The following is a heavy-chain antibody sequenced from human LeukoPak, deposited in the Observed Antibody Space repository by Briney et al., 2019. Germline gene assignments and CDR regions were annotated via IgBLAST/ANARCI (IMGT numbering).Heavy chain of an antibody. CDR1: GFTLSSYA. CDR3: AKSGDSSGYYYQFDY. J-gene: IGHJ4*02. V-gene: IGHV3-23*01. CDR2: ISGSGGST. D-gene: IGHD3-22*01. Sequence: GGSLRLSCAASGFTLSSYAMTWVRQAPGKGLEWVSAISGSGGSTYYADSVKGRFTISRDNSKNTLYLQMNSLRTEDMAVYYCAKSGDSSGYYYQFDYWGQGTLVTVSS.